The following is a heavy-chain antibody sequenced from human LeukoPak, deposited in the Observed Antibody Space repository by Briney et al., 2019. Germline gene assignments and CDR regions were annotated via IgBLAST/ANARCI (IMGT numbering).Heavy chain of an antibody. CDR2: IHQDGSET. V-gene: IGHV3-7*01. CDR3: AGNARSGYDFDY. J-gene: IGHJ4*02. D-gene: IGHD5-12*01. Sequence: GGSLRLSCAASGFSFSTYWMTWVRQAPGKGLEWVANIHQDGSETHYVDSVKGRFTISRDNAKNTLYLQMNSLRAEDTAVYYCAGNARSGYDFDYWGQGTLVTVSS. CDR1: GFSFSTYW.